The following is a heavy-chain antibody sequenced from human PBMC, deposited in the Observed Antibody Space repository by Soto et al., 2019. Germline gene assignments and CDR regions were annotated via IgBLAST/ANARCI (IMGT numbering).Heavy chain of an antibody. V-gene: IGHV4-34*01. D-gene: IGHD2-8*02. CDR3: ARTGGLKPLSY. J-gene: IGHJ4*02. Sequence: QVQLQQWGAGLLKPSETLSLTCAVYGGSFSGYYWSWIRQPPGKGLEWIGESNHSGSTNYNPSLKSRVTISVDTSKNQFSLKLSSVTAADTAVYYCARTGGLKPLSYWGQGTLVTVSS. CDR1: GGSFSGYY. CDR2: SNHSGST.